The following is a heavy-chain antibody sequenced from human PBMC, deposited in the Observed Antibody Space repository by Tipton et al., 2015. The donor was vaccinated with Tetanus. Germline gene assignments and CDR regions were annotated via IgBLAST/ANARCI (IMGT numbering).Heavy chain of an antibody. CDR3: ARHGAYYDILPVRYFDL. Sequence: TLSLTCAVYGGSFSGYYWSWIRQPPGKGLEWIGEINHSGSTNYNPSLKSRVTISVDTSKNQFSLKLSSVTAADTAVYYCARHGAYYDILPVRYFDLWGRGTLVTVSS. CDR2: INHSGST. J-gene: IGHJ2*01. D-gene: IGHD3-9*01. V-gene: IGHV4-34*01. CDR1: GGSFSGYY.